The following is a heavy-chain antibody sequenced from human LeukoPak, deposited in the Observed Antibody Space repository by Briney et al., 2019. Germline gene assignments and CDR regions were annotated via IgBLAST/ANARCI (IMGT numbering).Heavy chain of an antibody. CDR2: INPNSGGT. CDR1: GYTFTGYY. Sequence: ASVTVSCKASGYTFTGYYMHWVRQAPGQGLEWMGWINPNSGGTNYAQKFQGRVTMTRDTSISTAYMELSSLRSDDTAVYYCARDQDDYGGPWGQGTLVTVSS. D-gene: IGHD4-23*01. CDR3: ARDQDDYGGP. J-gene: IGHJ5*02. V-gene: IGHV1-2*02.